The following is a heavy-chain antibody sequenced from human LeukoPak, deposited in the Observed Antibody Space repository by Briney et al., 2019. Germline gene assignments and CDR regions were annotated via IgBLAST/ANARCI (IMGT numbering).Heavy chain of an antibody. CDR1: GYTFTSYA. V-gene: IGHV1-3*01. Sequence: GASVKVSCTASGYTFTSYAMHWVRQAPGQRLEWMGWINAGNGNTNYAQKLQGRVTMTTDTSTSTAYMELRSLRSDDTAVYYCARDSADTAINPNYYGMDVWGQGTTVTVSS. J-gene: IGHJ6*02. CDR3: ARDSADTAINPNYYGMDV. D-gene: IGHD5-18*01. CDR2: INAGNGNT.